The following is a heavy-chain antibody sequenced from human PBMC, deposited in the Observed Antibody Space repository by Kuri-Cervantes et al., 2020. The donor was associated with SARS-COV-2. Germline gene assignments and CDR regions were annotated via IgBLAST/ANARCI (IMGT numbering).Heavy chain of an antibody. Sequence: GESLKISCAASGFTFSSYGMHWVRQAPGKGLEWVAVISYDGSNKYYADSVKGRFTISRDNSKNTLYLQMNSLRAEDTAVYYCASGPLFGVVPYDYWGQGTLVTVSS. CDR2: ISYDGSNK. CDR1: GFTFSSYG. D-gene: IGHD3-3*01. V-gene: IGHV3-30*03. CDR3: ASGPLFGVVPYDY. J-gene: IGHJ4*02.